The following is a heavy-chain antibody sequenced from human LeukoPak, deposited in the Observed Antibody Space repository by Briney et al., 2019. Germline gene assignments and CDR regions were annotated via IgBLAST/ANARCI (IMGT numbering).Heavy chain of an antibody. CDR3: ARVRYCSGGSCRLSYFQH. CDR1: GGSFSGYY. V-gene: IGHV4-34*01. D-gene: IGHD2-15*01. CDR2: INHSGST. J-gene: IGHJ1*01. Sequence: SETLSLTCAVYGGSFSGYYWSWIRQPPGKGLEWIGGINHSGSTNYNPSLKSRVTISVDASKNQFSLKLSSVTAADTAVYYCARVRYCSGGSCRLSYFQHWGQGTLVTVSS.